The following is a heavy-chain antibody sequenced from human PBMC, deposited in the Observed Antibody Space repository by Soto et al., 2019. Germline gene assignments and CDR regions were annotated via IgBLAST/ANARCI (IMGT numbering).Heavy chain of an antibody. CDR1: GGSISSGDYY. Sequence: SETLSLTCTVSGGSISSGDYYWSWIRQPPGKGLEWIGYIYYSGSTYYNPSLKSRVTISVDTSKNQFSLKLSSVTAADTAVYYCARGADYGDYLGPLYYYDSVLFDPWGQGTLVTVSS. CDR2: IYYSGST. J-gene: IGHJ5*02. D-gene: IGHD3-22*01. CDR3: ARGADYGDYLGPLYYYDSVLFDP. V-gene: IGHV4-30-4*01.